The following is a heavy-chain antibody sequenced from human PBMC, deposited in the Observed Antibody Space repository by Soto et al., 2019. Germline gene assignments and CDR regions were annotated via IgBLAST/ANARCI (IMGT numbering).Heavy chain of an antibody. D-gene: IGHD3-3*01. V-gene: IGHV3-23*01. CDR1: GFTFSSYA. Sequence: GGSLRLSCAASGFTFSSYAMSWVRQAPGKGLEWVSAISGSGGSTYYADSVKGRYTISRDNSKNTLYLQMNSLRAEDTAVYYCAKKPYYDFWSDLVNWFDPWGQGTLVTVSS. J-gene: IGHJ5*02. CDR2: ISGSGGST. CDR3: AKKPYYDFWSDLVNWFDP.